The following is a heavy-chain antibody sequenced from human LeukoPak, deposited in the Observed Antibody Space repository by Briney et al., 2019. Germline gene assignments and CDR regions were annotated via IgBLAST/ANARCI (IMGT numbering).Heavy chain of an antibody. CDR2: IRGSGGGT. CDR3: VKARMPHCGTDCLES. J-gene: IGHJ4*02. V-gene: IGHV3-23*01. CDR1: GFTFSNYG. Sequence: PGGSLRLSCAASGFTFSNYGMSWVRQAPGKGLEWVSVIRGSGGGTYYADSVKGRFTISRDNSKNTVYLQMNSLRAEDTAVYYCVKARMPHCGTDCLESWGQGTLVTVSS. D-gene: IGHD2-21*02.